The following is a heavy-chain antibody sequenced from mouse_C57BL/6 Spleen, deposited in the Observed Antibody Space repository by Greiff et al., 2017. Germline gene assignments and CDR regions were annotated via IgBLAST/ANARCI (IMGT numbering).Heavy chain of an antibody. CDR3: ARREELDSKEGDAMDY. CDR1: GYTFTGYW. V-gene: IGHV1-9*01. J-gene: IGHJ4*01. D-gene: IGHD2-5*01. Sequence: QVQLQQSGAELMKPGASVKLSCKATGYTFTGYWIEWVKQRPGHGLEWIGEILPGSGSTNYNEKFKGKATFTADTSSNTAYMQLSSLTTEDSAIYYCARREELDSKEGDAMDYWGQGTSVTVSS. CDR2: ILPGSGST.